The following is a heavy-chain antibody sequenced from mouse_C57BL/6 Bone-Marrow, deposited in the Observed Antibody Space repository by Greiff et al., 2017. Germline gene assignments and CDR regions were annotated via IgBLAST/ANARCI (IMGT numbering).Heavy chain of an antibody. CDR1: GYTFTDYN. Sequence: EVQLQQSGPELVKPGASVKMSCKASGYTFTDYNMHWVKQSHGKSLEWIGYINPNNGGTSYNQKFKGKATLTVNKSSSTAYMELRSLTSEDSAVYYCERGPYYYALYYFDYWGQGTTLTVSS. CDR2: INPNNGGT. D-gene: IGHD1-1*01. V-gene: IGHV1-22*01. J-gene: IGHJ2*01. CDR3: ERGPYYYALYYFDY.